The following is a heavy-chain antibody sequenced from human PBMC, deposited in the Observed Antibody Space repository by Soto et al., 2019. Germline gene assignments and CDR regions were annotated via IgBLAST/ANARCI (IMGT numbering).Heavy chain of an antibody. J-gene: IGHJ6*02. CDR1: GESTVTSY. CDR2: RQTNGAS. Sequence: VQLQESGPGLVKPSETLSLTCTVSGESTVTSYWIWIRHPPGKGLEWIGYRQTNGASNYNPSLMRRATISLDTFQNQVSLQMMSVSAADTAVYYCARDNYGDRMDVWGQATPVVVSS. D-gene: IGHD4-17*01. V-gene: IGHV4-4*09. CDR3: ARDNYGDRMDV.